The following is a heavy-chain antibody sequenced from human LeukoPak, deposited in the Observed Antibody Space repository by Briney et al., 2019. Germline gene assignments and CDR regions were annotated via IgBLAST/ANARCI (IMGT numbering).Heavy chain of an antibody. CDR3: ARGWGRLQRPWYYMDV. Sequence: ASVKVSCKASGGTFSSYAISWVRQAPGQGLEWMGGIIPIFGTANYAQKFQGRVTITTDESTSTAYMELSSLRSEDTAVYYCARGWGRLQRPWYYMDVWGKGTTVTVPS. D-gene: IGHD5-24*01. CDR2: IIPIFGTA. V-gene: IGHV1-69*05. CDR1: GGTFSSYA. J-gene: IGHJ6*03.